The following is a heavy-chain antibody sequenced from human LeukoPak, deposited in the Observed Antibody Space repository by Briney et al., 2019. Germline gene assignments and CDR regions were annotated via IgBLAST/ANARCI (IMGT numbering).Heavy chain of an antibody. J-gene: IGHJ4*02. Sequence: PGGSLRVSCAASGFSFSSYWMSWVRQAPGKRLEWVANIKQDGSERYYVDSVKGRFTISRDNAKNSLYLQMNSLRAEDTAVYYCARGPSGGNGFSYWGQGTLVTVSS. CDR1: GFSFSSYW. V-gene: IGHV3-7*04. D-gene: IGHD2-15*01. CDR3: ARGPSGGNGFSY. CDR2: IKQDGSER.